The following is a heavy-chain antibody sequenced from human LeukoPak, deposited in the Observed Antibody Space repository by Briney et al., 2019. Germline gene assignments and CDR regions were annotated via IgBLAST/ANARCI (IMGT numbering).Heavy chain of an antibody. CDR2: IYSGGGT. Sequence: PGGSLRLSCAASGFTVSSNYMSWVRQAPGKGLEWVSVIYSGGGTDYADSVKGRFTISRDNSKNTLFLQMNSLRAEGTGVYYCARVGGVTAIHNAFDIWGQGTMVTVSS. V-gene: IGHV3-66*02. CDR1: GFTVSSNY. CDR3: ARVGGVTAIHNAFDI. J-gene: IGHJ3*02. D-gene: IGHD2-21*02.